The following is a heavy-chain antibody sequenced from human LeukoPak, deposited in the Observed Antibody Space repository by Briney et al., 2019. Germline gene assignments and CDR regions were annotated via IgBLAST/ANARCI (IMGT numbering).Heavy chain of an antibody. CDR1: GFTFSSYG. J-gene: IGHJ3*02. CDR2: ISYDGSNK. CDR3: AKEVVVVVAARVGGAFDI. V-gene: IGHV3-30*18. Sequence: GRSLRLPCAASGFTFSSYGMHWVRQAPGKGLEWVAVISYDGSNKYYADSVKGRFTISRDNSKNTLYLQMNSLRAEDTAVYYCAKEVVVVVAARVGGAFDIWGQGTMVTVSS. D-gene: IGHD2-15*01.